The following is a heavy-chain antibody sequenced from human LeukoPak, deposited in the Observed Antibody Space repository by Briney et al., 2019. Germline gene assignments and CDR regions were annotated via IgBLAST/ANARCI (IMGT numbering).Heavy chain of an antibody. CDR2: ISAYNGNT. CDR1: LYTLTRYG. V-gene: IGHV1-18*01. CDR3: ARDRTSSWYGDY. Sequence: ASVKVSCKPSLYTLTRYGISRVRQAPGQGLEWMGWISAYNGNTNYAQKLQGRVTMTTDTSTSTAYMELRSLRSDDTAVYYCARDRTSSWYGDYWGQGTLVTVSS. J-gene: IGHJ4*02. D-gene: IGHD6-13*01.